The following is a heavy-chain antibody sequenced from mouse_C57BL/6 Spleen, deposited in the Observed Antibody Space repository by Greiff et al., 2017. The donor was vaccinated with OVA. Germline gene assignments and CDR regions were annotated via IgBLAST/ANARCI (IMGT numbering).Heavy chain of an antibody. J-gene: IGHJ3*01. CDR3: ARERGKGFSY. CDR2: IYPGDGDT. CDR1: GYAFSSSW. Sequence: QVQLKESGPELVKPGASVKISCKASGYAFSSSWMNWVKQRPGKGLEWIGRIYPGDGDTNYNGKFKGKATLTADKSSSTAYMQLSSLTSEDSAVYFCARERGKGFSYWGQGTLVTVSA. V-gene: IGHV1-82*01.